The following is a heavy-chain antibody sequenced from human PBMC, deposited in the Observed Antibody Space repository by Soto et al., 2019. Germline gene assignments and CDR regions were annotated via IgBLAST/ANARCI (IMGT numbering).Heavy chain of an antibody. Sequence: KASETLSLTCSVSGYSVSSGDYYWAWIRQPPGKGLEWIGSMLYSGLTYYNPSLKSRVTLSVDTSKNQFSVRLNSVTASDTAVYYCAPLSVSLSGPYGIHVWGQGTTVTVSS. V-gene: IGHV4-39*01. CDR1: GYSVSSGDYY. D-gene: IGHD2-15*01. CDR3: APLSVSLSGPYGIHV. J-gene: IGHJ6*02. CDR2: MLYSGLT.